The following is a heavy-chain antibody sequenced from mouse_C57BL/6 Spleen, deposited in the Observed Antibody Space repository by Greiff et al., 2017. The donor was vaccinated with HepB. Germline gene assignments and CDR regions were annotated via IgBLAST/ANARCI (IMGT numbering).Heavy chain of an antibody. Sequence: VKLMESGPGLVQPSQSLSITCTVSGFSLTSYGVHWVRQSPGKGLEWLGVIWSGGSTDYNAAFISRLSISKDNSKSQVFFKMNSLQADDTAIYYCARNQYDYYGSSYGAMDYWGQGTSVTVSS. CDR2: IWSGGST. J-gene: IGHJ4*01. CDR3: ARNQYDYYGSSYGAMDY. V-gene: IGHV2-2*01. D-gene: IGHD1-1*01. CDR1: GFSLTSYG.